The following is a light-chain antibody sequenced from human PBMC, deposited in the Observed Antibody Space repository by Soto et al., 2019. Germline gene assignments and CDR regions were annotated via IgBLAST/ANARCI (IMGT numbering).Light chain of an antibody. V-gene: IGKV3-20*01. Sequence: DIVLTQCPGTLSLSPGERATLSCRASQSVSSTSLAWYQQKPGQAPRLLIYGASSRATGIPDRFSGSGSGTDFTLTISRLEPEDFAVYYCQQYGSSSWTFGQGTKVEIK. CDR1: QSVSSTS. CDR3: QQYGSSSWT. CDR2: GAS. J-gene: IGKJ1*01.